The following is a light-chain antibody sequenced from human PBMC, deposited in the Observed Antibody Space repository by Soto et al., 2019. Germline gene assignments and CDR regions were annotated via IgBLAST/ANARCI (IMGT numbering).Light chain of an antibody. Sequence: ETVLTQSPGTLSLSPGERATLSCRASQSASSSDLAWYQQKPGQAPRLLIYGASRRATGIPDRFSGSGSGTDFTLTISRLEPEDFAVYYCQQYGRSPPSWTFGQGTKVEIK. V-gene: IGKV3-20*01. J-gene: IGKJ1*01. CDR2: GAS. CDR1: QSASSSD. CDR3: QQYGRSPPSWT.